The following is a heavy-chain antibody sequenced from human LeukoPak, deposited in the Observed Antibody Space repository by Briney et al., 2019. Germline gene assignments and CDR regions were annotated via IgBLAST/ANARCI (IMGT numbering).Heavy chain of an antibody. D-gene: IGHD2-8*01. Sequence: PSETLSLTCAVYGGSFSGYYWSWIRQPPGKGLEWIGEINHSGSTNYNPSLKSRVTMSVDTSKNQFSLKLSSVTAADTAVYYCARHVSDSYFGYWGQGTLVTVSS. CDR3: ARHVSDSYFGY. J-gene: IGHJ4*02. CDR1: GGSFSGYY. CDR2: INHSGST. V-gene: IGHV4-34*01.